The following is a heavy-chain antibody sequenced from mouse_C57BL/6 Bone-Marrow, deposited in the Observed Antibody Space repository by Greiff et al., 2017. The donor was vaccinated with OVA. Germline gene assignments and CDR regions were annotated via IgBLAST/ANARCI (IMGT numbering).Heavy chain of an antibody. J-gene: IGHJ4*01. D-gene: IGHD2-5*01. Sequence: EVQGVESGGGLVQPGGSLKLSCAASGFTFSDYGMAWVRQAPRKGPEWVAFISNLAYSIYYADTVTGRFTISRENAKNTLYLEMSSLRSEDTAMYYCARPSNYPFYAMDYWGQGTSVTVSS. V-gene: IGHV5-15*01. CDR1: GFTFSDYG. CDR3: ARPSNYPFYAMDY. CDR2: ISNLAYSI.